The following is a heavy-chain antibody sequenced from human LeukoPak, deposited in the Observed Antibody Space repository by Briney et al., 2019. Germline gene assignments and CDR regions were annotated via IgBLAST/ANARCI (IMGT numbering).Heavy chain of an antibody. D-gene: IGHD1-26*01. CDR1: GLTFSNAW. CDR3: STDIRWEGQIDY. V-gene: IGHV3-15*01. J-gene: IGHJ4*02. Sequence: PGGSLRLSCAASGLTFSNAWMTWVRQAPGKGLEWVGRIKAKTDGGTTEYAAPVKGRFTISRDDSKNTLYLQMDSLKTEDTAMYYCSTDIRWEGQIDYWGQGTLVTVSS. CDR2: IKAKTDGGTT.